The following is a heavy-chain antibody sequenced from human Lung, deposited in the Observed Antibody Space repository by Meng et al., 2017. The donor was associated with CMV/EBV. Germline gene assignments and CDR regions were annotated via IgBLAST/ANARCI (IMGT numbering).Heavy chain of an antibody. V-gene: IGHV3-9*01. CDR1: GFTFGDYA. CDR2: ITYKSGST. J-gene: IGHJ4*02. Sequence: SLKISCAASGFTFGDYAMHWVRQVPGKGLEWVSGITYKSGSTGYADSVKGRFTISRDNARNSLYLQMNNLRAEDKAVYYCAKDFYSTSLYYFDYWGQGXLVTFSS. D-gene: IGHD2-2*01. CDR3: AKDFYSTSLYYFDY.